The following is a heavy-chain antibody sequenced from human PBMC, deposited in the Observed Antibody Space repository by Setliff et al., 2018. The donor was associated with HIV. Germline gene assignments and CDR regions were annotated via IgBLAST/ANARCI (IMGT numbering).Heavy chain of an antibody. CDR2: IYPGYSDT. CDR3: ARRTNGYSSSGYVYWHFDL. Sequence: GESLKISCKVSGYTFTSYWIACVRQMPGKGLEWMGIIYPGYSDTRYSPSFQGQVTISADKSITTAYLQWSSLGASDTAMYYCARRTNGYSSSGYVYWHFDLWGRGTLVTVSS. V-gene: IGHV5-51*01. J-gene: IGHJ2*01. CDR1: GYTFTSYW. D-gene: IGHD3-22*01.